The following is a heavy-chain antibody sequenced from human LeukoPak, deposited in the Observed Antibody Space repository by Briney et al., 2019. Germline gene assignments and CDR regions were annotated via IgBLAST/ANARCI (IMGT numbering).Heavy chain of an antibody. D-gene: IGHD6-19*01. CDR1: GGSFSDYY. V-gene: IGHV4-34*01. CDR3: ASDTVAGTG. CDR2: INHSGIT. J-gene: IGHJ4*02. Sequence: PSETLSLTCAVFGGSFSDYYWSWIRQPPGKGPEWIGEINHSGITNYNPSLKSRVTISADTSKNQFSLKLSSVTAADTSVYYCASDTVAGTGWGQGTLVTVSS.